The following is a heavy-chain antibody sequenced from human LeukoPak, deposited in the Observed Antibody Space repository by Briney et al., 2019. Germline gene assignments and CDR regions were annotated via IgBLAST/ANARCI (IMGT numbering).Heavy chain of an antibody. J-gene: IGHJ3*02. CDR1: GFTLSTYW. Sequence: PGGSLRLSCVASGFTLSTYWMHWVRQAPGKGLVWVSRINSDGSATSYADSVMVRFTISRDNAKNSLYLQMNSLRAEDTAVYYCARKGGSLVRGVIMDAFDMWGQGTMVTVSS. D-gene: IGHD3-10*01. V-gene: IGHV3-74*01. CDR3: ARKGGSLVRGVIMDAFDM. CDR2: INSDGSAT.